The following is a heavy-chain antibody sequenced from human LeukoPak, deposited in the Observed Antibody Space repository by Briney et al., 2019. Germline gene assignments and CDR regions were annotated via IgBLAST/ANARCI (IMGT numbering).Heavy chain of an antibody. V-gene: IGHV1-69*04. D-gene: IGHD2-2*01. CDR3: ARDRYCSSTSCYFGWFDP. J-gene: IGHJ5*02. CDR2: ITPILGIA. CDR1: GGTFSSYA. Sequence: SVKVSCKASGGTFSSYAISWVRQAPGQGLEWMGRITPILGIANYAQKFQGRVTITADKSTSTAYMELSSLRSDDTAVYYCARDRYCSSTSCYFGWFDPWGQGTLVTVSS.